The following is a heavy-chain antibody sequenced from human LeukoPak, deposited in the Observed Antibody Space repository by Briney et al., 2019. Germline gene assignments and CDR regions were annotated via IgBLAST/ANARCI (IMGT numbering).Heavy chain of an antibody. D-gene: IGHD6-6*01. J-gene: IGHJ4*02. CDR3: ARTAGRTFDY. CDR2: INPSGGST. V-gene: IGHV1-46*01. Sequence: ASVKVSCKASGYTFTSYFMHWVRQAPGQGLEWMGIINPSGGSTSYAQKFQGRVTMTRDTSTSTVYIELSSLRSEDTAVYYCARTAGRTFDYWGQGTLVTVSS. CDR1: GYTFTSYF.